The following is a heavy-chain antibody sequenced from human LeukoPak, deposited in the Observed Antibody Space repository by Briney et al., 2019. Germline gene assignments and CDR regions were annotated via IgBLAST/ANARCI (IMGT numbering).Heavy chain of an antibody. V-gene: IGHV3-23*01. Sequence: PGGSLRLSCATSAFTFSSSAMSWVRQAPGKGLEWVSAISSDGGNTYYADSVKGRFTISRDNSRNTLYLQMNSLRAEDTAVYYCAKESSSSGWNYLDYWGQGTLVTVSS. J-gene: IGHJ4*02. CDR3: AKESSSSGWNYLDY. D-gene: IGHD6-19*01. CDR2: ISSDGGNT. CDR1: AFTFSSSA.